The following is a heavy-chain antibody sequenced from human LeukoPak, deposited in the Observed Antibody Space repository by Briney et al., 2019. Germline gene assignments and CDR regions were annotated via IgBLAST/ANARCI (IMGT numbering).Heavy chain of an antibody. V-gene: IGHV4-34*01. D-gene: IGHD6-13*01. CDR2: IDHSGNT. Sequence: PSETLSLTCAVYIGSFSGYHWSWIRQSPGKGLEWIGEIDHSGNTKYNPSLKSRVTIPVDTSKNQFSLKLRALSAADTAVYYCASLAAAGTQFDYWGQGTLVTVSS. J-gene: IGHJ4*02. CDR3: ASLAAAGTQFDY. CDR1: IGSFSGYH.